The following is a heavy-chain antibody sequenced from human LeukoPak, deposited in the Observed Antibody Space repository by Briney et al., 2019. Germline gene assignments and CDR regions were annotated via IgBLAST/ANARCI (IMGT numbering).Heavy chain of an antibody. CDR1: GYTFTSYG. D-gene: IGHD3-3*01. J-gene: IGHJ6*03. CDR3: ARAGYDFWGGYPPMDV. V-gene: IGHV1-18*01. CDR2: ISAYNGNT. Sequence: ASVKVSCKASGYTFTSYGISWVRQAPGQGLEWMGWISAYNGNTNYAQKLQGRVTMTTDTSTSTAYMELRSLRSDDTAVYYCARAGYDFWGGYPPMDVWGKGTTVTVSS.